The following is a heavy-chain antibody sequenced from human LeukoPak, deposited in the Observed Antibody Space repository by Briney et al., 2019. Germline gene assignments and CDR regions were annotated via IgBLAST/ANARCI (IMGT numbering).Heavy chain of an antibody. D-gene: IGHD4-17*01. Sequence: GGSLRLSCAASGFTFSSYGMHWVRQAPGKGLEWVAFIRYDGSNKYYADSVKGRFTISRDNSKNTLYLQMKNLRAEDTAVYYCTKDPLEYAYGDYVHYYYYMDVWGKGTTVTVSS. CDR3: TKDPLEYAYGDYVHYYYYMDV. J-gene: IGHJ6*03. CDR1: GFTFSSYG. CDR2: IRYDGSNK. V-gene: IGHV3-30*02.